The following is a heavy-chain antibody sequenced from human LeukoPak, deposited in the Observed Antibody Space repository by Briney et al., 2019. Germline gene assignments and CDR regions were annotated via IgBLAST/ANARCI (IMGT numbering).Heavy chain of an antibody. D-gene: IGHD2-15*01. CDR1: GFTFSSYS. J-gene: IGHJ4*02. Sequence: GGFLRLSCAASGFTFSSYSMNWVCQAPGKGLEWVSSISSSSSYIYYADSVKGRFTISRDNAKNSLYLQMNSLRAGDTAVYYCARGACSGGSCYFDYWGQGTLVTVSS. CDR3: ARGACSGGSCYFDY. V-gene: IGHV3-21*01. CDR2: ISSSSSYI.